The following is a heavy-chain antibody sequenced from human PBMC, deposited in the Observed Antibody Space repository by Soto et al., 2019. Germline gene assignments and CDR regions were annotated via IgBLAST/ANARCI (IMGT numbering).Heavy chain of an antibody. CDR3: AKDLIAVDLIDI. CDR2: ISYDGSNK. D-gene: IGHD6-19*01. Sequence: QVQLVESGGGVVQPGRSLRLSCAASGFTFSSYGMHWVRQAPGKGLEWVAVISYDGSNKYYADSVKGRFTISRDNSKNTLYLQMNSLRAEDTDVYYCAKDLIAVDLIDIWGQGTMVTVSS. CDR1: GFTFSSYG. V-gene: IGHV3-30*18. J-gene: IGHJ3*02.